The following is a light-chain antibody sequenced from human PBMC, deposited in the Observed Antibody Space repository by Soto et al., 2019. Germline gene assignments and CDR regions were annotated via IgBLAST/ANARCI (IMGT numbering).Light chain of an antibody. CDR1: SSDVGGYNY. J-gene: IGLJ1*01. V-gene: IGLV2-8*01. CDR2: EVS. CDR3: SSYAGSNNFV. Sequence: QSALTQPPSASGSPGQSVTIYCTGNSSDVGGYNYVSWYQQHPGKAPKLMIFEVSKRPSGVPDRFSGSKSGNTASLTVSGLQAEDEADYYCSSYAGSNNFVFGSGTKVTVL.